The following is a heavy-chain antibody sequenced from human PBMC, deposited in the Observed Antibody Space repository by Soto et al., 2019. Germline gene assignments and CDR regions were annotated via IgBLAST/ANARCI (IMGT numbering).Heavy chain of an antibody. V-gene: IGHV1-3*01. CDR1: GYTFSSYG. CDR3: ARQDAFDV. J-gene: IGHJ3*01. Sequence: QVQLVQSGAEVKEPGASVKVSCKASGYTFSSYGMHWVRQAPGQRLEWMGWINVGNGNTAYSQKSQGRVTITRDTPASTAYMELRSLTSEDTAVYYCARQDAFDVWGQGTMVTVSS. CDR2: INVGNGNT.